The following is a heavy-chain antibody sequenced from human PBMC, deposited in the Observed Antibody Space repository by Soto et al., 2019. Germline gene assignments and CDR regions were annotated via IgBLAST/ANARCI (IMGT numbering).Heavy chain of an antibody. Sequence: ASVQVSCKASGGTFSSYTISWVRQAPGQGLEWMGRIIPILGIANYAQKFQGRVTITADKSTSTAYMELSSLRSEDTAVYYCARENWAWSVDGIAIHCVVSDRFAFHIWG. CDR3: ARENWAWSVDGIAIHCVVSDRFAFHI. CDR1: GGTFSSYT. D-gene: IGHD6-13*01. J-gene: IGHJ3*02. CDR2: IIPILGIA. V-gene: IGHV1-69*04.